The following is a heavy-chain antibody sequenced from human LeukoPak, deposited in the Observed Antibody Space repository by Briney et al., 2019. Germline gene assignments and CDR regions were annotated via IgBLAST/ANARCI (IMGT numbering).Heavy chain of an antibody. Sequence: GGSLRLSCAVSGFTFSDYYMNWIRQAPGKGLEWVSYISSSSLTIYYADSVKGRFTISRDNAKDSLYLQMNSLRAEDTAVYYCARYYSSGYYSNYWGQGTLVTVSS. CDR2: ISSSSLTI. V-gene: IGHV3-11*01. CDR1: GFTFSDYY. D-gene: IGHD3-22*01. CDR3: ARYYSSGYYSNY. J-gene: IGHJ4*02.